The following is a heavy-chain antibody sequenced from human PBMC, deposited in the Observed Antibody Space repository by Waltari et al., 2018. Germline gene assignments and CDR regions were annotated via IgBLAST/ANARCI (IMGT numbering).Heavy chain of an antibody. CDR1: GYTFTSYG. CDR2: ISAYNGNT. D-gene: IGHD2-15*01. J-gene: IGHJ5*02. CDR3: ARDAYRYCSGGSCSWFDP. Sequence: QVQLVQSGAEVKKPGASVKVSCKASGYTFTSYGISWVRQAPGQGLEWMGWISAYNGNTNYAQKLQGRVTMTTDTPPSTAYMELRSLRSDDTAVYYCARDAYRYCSGGSCSWFDPWGQGTLVTVSS. V-gene: IGHV1-18*04.